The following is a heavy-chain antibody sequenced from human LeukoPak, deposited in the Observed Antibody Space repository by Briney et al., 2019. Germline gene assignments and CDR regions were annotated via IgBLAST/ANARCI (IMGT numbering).Heavy chain of an antibody. D-gene: IGHD3-9*01. J-gene: IGHJ4*02. CDR1: GYTFTSYA. CDR3: ARDFRILRYFDWLQLHPYYFDY. Sequence: ASVKLSCKASGYTFTSYAMNWVRQAPGQGLEWMGWINTNTGNPTYAQGFTGRFVFSLDTSVSTAYLQISSLKAEDTAVYYCARDFRILRYFDWLQLHPYYFDYWGQGTLVTVSS. CDR2: INTNTGNP. V-gene: IGHV7-4-1*02.